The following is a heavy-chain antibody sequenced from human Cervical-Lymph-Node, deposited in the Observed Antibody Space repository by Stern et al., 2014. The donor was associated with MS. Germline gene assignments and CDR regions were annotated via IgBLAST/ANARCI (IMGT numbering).Heavy chain of an antibody. CDR1: GVSITSSSFY. V-gene: IGHV4-61*02. CDR2: IYVRGHT. Sequence: QVQLQESGPGLVKPSQTLSLTCTVSGVSITSSSFYWTWIRQPAGKGLEWIGRIYVRGHTDYNPSLKGRVTMSLDAPKNQFSLELTSVTADDTAVYYCARQAGYYDNSAYYNYWGQGTLVTVSS. D-gene: IGHD3-22*01. CDR3: ARQAGYYDNSAYYNY. J-gene: IGHJ4*02.